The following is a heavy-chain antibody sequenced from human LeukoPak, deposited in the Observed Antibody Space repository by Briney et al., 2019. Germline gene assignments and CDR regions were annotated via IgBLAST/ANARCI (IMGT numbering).Heavy chain of an antibody. CDR2: IYYSGST. Sequence: SGTLSLTCTVSGGSISSYYWSWIRQPPGKGLEWIGYIYYSGSTNYNPSLKSRVTISVDTSKNQFSLKLSSVTAADTAVYYCASSDIGTTAYYFDYWGQGTLVTVSS. J-gene: IGHJ4*02. CDR1: GGSISSYY. D-gene: IGHD1-7*01. V-gene: IGHV4-59*01. CDR3: ASSDIGTTAYYFDY.